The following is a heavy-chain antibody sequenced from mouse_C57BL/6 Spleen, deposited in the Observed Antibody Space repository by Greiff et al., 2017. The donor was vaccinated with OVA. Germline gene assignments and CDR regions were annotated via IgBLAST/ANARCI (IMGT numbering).Heavy chain of an antibody. J-gene: IGHJ4*01. V-gene: IGHV1-5*01. D-gene: IGHD4-1*01. CDR1: GYTFTSYW. Sequence: EVQLQQSGTVLARPGASVKMSCKTSGYTFTSYWMNWVKQRPGQGLEWIGAIYPGNSDTSYNQKFKGKAKLTAVTSASTAYMELSSLTNEDSAVYYCTIVRTGPVYAMYYWGQGASVTVAS. CDR2: IYPGNSDT. CDR3: TIVRTGPVYAMYY.